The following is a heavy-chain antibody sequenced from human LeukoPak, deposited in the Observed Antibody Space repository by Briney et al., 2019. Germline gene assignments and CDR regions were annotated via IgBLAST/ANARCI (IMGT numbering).Heavy chain of an antibody. J-gene: IGHJ6*02. V-gene: IGHV3-33*01. CDR3: ARDRYYYGSGSFLSSLYYYYYYGMDV. CDR1: GFTFSSYG. CDR2: IWYDGSNK. Sequence: GRSLRLSCAASGFTFSSYGMHWVRQAPGKGLEWVAVIWYDGSNKYYADSVKGRFTISRDNSKNTLYLQMNSLRAEDTAVYYCARDRYYYGSGSFLSSLYYYYYYGMDVWGQGTTVTVSS. D-gene: IGHD3-10*01.